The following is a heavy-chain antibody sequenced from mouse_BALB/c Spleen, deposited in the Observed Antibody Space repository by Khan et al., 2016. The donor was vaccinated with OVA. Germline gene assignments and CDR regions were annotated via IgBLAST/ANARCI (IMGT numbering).Heavy chain of an antibody. CDR1: GYSITSDYA. CDR3: ARIQGGDFDY. Sequence: VQLKESGPGLVKPSQSLSLTCTVTGYSITSDYAWNWIRQFPGNKLEWMGYISYSGNTKYNPSLKSRISIPRDTSKNQFFLQLNFVTIEDTATYYCARIQGGDFDYWGQGTTLTVSS. CDR2: ISYSGNT. J-gene: IGHJ2*01. V-gene: IGHV3-2*02. D-gene: IGHD3-2*02.